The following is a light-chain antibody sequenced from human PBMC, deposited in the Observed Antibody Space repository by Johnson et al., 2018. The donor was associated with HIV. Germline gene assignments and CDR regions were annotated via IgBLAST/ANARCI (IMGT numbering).Light chain of an antibody. CDR3: GTWERSLRTGF. V-gene: IGLV1-51*02. CDR1: SSDMGNYA. Sequence: QSILTQPPSVSAAPGQKVTISCSGSSSDMGNYAVSWYQQLPGTAPKLLIYENNTRPSGIPDRFSGSKSGTSATLGITGLQTGDEADYYCGTWERSLRTGFFGSGTKVTVL. J-gene: IGLJ1*01. CDR2: ENN.